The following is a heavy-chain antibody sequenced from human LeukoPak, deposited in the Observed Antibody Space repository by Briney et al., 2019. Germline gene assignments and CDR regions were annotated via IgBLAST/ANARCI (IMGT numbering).Heavy chain of an antibody. CDR1: GGSISSYY. Sequence: SETLSLTCTVSGGSISSYYWSWIRQPPGKGLELIGYIYYSGSTNYNPSLKSRVTISVDTSKNQFSLKLSSVTAADTAVYYCARSREGGRGYPDAFDIWGQGTMVTVSS. V-gene: IGHV4-59*01. J-gene: IGHJ3*02. CDR2: IYYSGST. CDR3: ARSREGGRGYPDAFDI. D-gene: IGHD3-22*01.